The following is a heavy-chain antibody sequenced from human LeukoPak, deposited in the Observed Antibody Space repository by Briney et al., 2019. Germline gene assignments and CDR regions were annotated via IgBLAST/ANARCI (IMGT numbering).Heavy chain of an antibody. CDR1: GFTFSSYS. J-gene: IGHJ4*02. V-gene: IGHV3-21*04. Sequence: GGSLRLSCAASGFTFSSYSMNWVRQAPGKGLEWVSFISGNGGSRYYADSVKGRFTISRDNSKNSLYLQMNSLRTEDTALYCCAKGKNTGSYLSHVDYWGQGTLVTVSS. D-gene: IGHD3-10*01. CDR2: ISGNGGSR. CDR3: AKGKNTGSYLSHVDY.